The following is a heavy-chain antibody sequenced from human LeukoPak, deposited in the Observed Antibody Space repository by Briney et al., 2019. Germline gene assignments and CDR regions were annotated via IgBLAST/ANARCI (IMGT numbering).Heavy chain of an antibody. CDR1: GFTFSSYG. Sequence: GGSLRLSCAASGFTFSSYGMHWVRQAPGKGLEWLSVISYDGSNKYYADCVKGRFTISRDDSKNTLYLQMNSLRAEDTAVYYCLGAGALGGQGTLVTVSS. D-gene: IGHD2-8*02. V-gene: IGHV3-30*03. CDR3: LGAGAL. J-gene: IGHJ4*02. CDR2: ISYDGSNK.